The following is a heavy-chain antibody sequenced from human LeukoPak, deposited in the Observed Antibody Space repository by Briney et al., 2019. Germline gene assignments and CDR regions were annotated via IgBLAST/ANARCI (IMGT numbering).Heavy chain of an antibody. V-gene: IGHV5-51*01. CDR3: ARHPPRYSSSPPFYGVDV. Sequence: NRGESLKISCQGSGYTFTTYWIAWVRQMPGKGLEWMGIINPADSDTRYSPSFQGLVTISADKSISTAYLQWSSLMASDTTMYYCARHPPRYSSSPPFYGVDVWGQGTTVTVSS. CDR1: GYTFTTYW. D-gene: IGHD6-13*01. J-gene: IGHJ6*02. CDR2: INPADSDT.